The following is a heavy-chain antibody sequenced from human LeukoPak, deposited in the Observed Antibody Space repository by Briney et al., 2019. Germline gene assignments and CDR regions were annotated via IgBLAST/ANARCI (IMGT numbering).Heavy chain of an antibody. Sequence: GASVKVSCKASGYTFTGYYMHWVRQAPGQGLEWMGWINPNSGGTNYAQKFQGRVTMTRDTSISTAYMELSRLRSDDTAVYYCARNSYYDSSVVGYYYYYGMDVWGQGTTVTVSS. CDR1: GYTFTGYY. D-gene: IGHD3-22*01. CDR2: INPNSGGT. CDR3: ARNSYYDSSVVGYYYYYGMDV. J-gene: IGHJ6*02. V-gene: IGHV1-2*02.